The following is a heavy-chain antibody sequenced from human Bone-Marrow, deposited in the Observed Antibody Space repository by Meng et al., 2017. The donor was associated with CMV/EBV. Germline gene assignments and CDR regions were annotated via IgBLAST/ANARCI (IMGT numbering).Heavy chain of an antibody. J-gene: IGHJ4*02. D-gene: IGHD7-27*01. V-gene: IGHV3-23*01. CDR1: GFAFSCYA. Sequence: LSCAASGFAFSCYAMSWVRQAPGKGLEWVSSISGTSSSTHDADSVKGRFTISRDNSKSTLYLQMNSLRAEDTAVYYCAKDLSWGFDYWGQGTLVTVSS. CDR2: ISGTSSST. CDR3: AKDLSWGFDY.